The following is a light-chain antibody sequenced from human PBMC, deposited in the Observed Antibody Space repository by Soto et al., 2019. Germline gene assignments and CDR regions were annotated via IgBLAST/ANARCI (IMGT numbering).Light chain of an antibody. V-gene: IGKV1-39*01. CDR3: QQSYSTLSIS. CDR2: AAS. Sequence: DIQMTQSPSSLSASVGDRVTITCRASESISRHLNWYQQKPGKAPNLLIYAASTLQNGVPSRFSGSGSGTDFTLTIISLQPEDCATYYCQQSYSTLSISFGQGTRLEIK. CDR1: ESISRH. J-gene: IGKJ5*01.